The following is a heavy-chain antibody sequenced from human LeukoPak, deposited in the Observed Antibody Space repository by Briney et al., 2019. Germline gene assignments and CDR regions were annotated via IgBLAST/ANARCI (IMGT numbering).Heavy chain of an antibody. CDR1: GFTFNSYA. V-gene: IGHV3-23*01. Sequence: GGSLRLSCAASGFTFNSYAMTWVRQAPGKGLEWVSTISGSGGTTYHADFVKGRFTISRDNSKNTLYLQMNSLRAEDTAIYYCAKDSYSHNGIFDAFDLWGQGTMVTVSS. D-gene: IGHD2-8*01. J-gene: IGHJ3*01. CDR3: AKDSYSHNGIFDAFDL. CDR2: ISGSGGTT.